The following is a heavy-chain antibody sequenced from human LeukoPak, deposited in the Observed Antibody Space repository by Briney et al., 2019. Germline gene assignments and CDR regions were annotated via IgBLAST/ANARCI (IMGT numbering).Heavy chain of an antibody. J-gene: IGHJ4*02. Sequence: GASVKVSCKASGYTFTGYYMHWVRQAPGQGLEWMGWINPNSGGTNYAQKFQGRVTMTRDTSISTAYMELSRLRSDDTAMYYCATTARRVLSRFDYWGQGTLVTVSS. V-gene: IGHV1-2*02. D-gene: IGHD6-6*01. CDR1: GYTFTGYY. CDR3: ATTARRVLSRFDY. CDR2: INPNSGGT.